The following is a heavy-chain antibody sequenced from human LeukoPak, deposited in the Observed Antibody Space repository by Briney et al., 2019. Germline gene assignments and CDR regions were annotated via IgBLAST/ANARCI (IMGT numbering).Heavy chain of an antibody. CDR2: ISYSGST. CDR1: GASITSYS. J-gene: IGHJ2*01. D-gene: IGHD3-22*01. V-gene: IGHV4-59*08. CDR3: ARHGYDITTRYFDL. Sequence: PSETLSLTCTVSGASITSYSWSWIRQPAGKGLEWIGYISYSGSTYYNPSLKSRVTISVDTSKNQFSLKLSSVTAADAAVFYCARHGYDITTRYFDLWGRGTLVTVSS.